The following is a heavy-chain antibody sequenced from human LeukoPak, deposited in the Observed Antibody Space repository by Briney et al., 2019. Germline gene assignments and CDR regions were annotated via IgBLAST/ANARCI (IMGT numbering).Heavy chain of an antibody. Sequence: ASVKVSCKASGGTFSSYAISWVRQAPGQGLEWMGGIIPIFGTANYAQKFQGRVTITTDESTSTAYMELSSLRSEDTAVYYCARDRVKQLFAPDYYYYMDVWGKGTTVTVSS. CDR3: ARDRVKQLFAPDYYYYMDV. J-gene: IGHJ6*03. CDR2: IIPIFGTA. CDR1: GGTFSSYA. D-gene: IGHD6-6*01. V-gene: IGHV1-69*05.